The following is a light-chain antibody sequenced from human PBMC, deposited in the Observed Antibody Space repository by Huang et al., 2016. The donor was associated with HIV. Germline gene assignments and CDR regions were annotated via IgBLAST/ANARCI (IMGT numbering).Light chain of an antibody. V-gene: IGKV3-11*01. CDR3: QQRSGWPPT. Sequence: DIVLTQSPGTLSLSPGARATLSCRASQSVGTYLTWYQHKPGQAPKLLRHDASNRAAGIPPRFSGSGSGTDFTLTINDLQSEDAVVYYCQQRSGWPPTFGGGTKV. CDR1: QSVGTY. CDR2: DAS. J-gene: IGKJ4*01.